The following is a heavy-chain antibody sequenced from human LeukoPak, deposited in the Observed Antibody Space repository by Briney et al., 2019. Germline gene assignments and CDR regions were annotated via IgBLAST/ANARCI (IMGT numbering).Heavy chain of an antibody. CDR2: IKPDGSAE. CDR1: GFSFDTHW. J-gene: IGHJ4*02. V-gene: IGHV3-7*01. D-gene: IGHD2-2*01. CDR3: SGRSGFSSIY. Sequence: GGSQRLSCEASGFSFDTHWMNWVRQFPGGGLEWVANIKPDGSAEYYLDSVKGRFSISRDNVKNLVYLQLNSLRTEDTAVYYCSGRSGFSSIYWGQGTLVTVSS.